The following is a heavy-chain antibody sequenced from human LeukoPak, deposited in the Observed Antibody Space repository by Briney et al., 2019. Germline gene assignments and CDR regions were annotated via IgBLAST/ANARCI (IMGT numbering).Heavy chain of an antibody. D-gene: IGHD3-10*01. V-gene: IGHV3-33*01. Sequence: GGSLRLSCAASGFTFSSYGMHWVRQAPGKGLEWVAVIWYDGSNKYYADSVKGRFTISRDNSKNTLYLQMSSLRAEDTAVYYCARAYYYGSGRVFDYWGQGTLVTVSS. J-gene: IGHJ4*02. CDR2: IWYDGSNK. CDR1: GFTFSSYG. CDR3: ARAYYYGSGRVFDY.